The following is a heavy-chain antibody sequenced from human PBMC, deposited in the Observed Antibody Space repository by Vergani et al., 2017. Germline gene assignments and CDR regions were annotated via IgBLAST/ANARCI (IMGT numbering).Heavy chain of an antibody. Sequence: QVQLVESGGGVVQPGRSLRLSCAASGFTFSSYAMHLVRQAPGKGLEWVAVISYDGSNKYYADSVKGRFTISRDNSKNTLYLQMNSLRAEDTAVYYCARDWGPWDIVVVGNYWGQGTLVTVSS. J-gene: IGHJ4*02. V-gene: IGHV3-30-3*01. CDR1: GFTFSSYA. CDR3: ARDWGPWDIVVVGNY. CDR2: ISYDGSNK. D-gene: IGHD2-2*01.